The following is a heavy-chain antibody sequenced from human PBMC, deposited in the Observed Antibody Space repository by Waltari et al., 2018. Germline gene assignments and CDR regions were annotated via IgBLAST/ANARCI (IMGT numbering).Heavy chain of an antibody. Sequence: QVQLLQWGAGLLKPSETLSLTCAVYGWSFSGYYWRWLRQLPGKGLDRLGEINHNASPDYNPSLKSRATISIETSKNQFSLKLDSVTAADTGVYYCARGWLQVAPPYYYYMDVWDRGTTITVSS. V-gene: IGHV4-34*01. CDR2: INHNASP. CDR1: GWSFSGYY. D-gene: IGHD6-19*01. J-gene: IGHJ6*03. CDR3: ARGWLQVAPPYYYYMDV.